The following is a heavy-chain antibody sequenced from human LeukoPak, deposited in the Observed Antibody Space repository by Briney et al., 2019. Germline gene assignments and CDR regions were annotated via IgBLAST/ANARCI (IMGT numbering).Heavy chain of an antibody. D-gene: IGHD2-15*01. J-gene: IGHJ4*02. CDR1: GFTVSSNY. Sequence: GGSLRLSCAASGFTVSSNYMSWVRQAPGKGLEWVSVIYSGGSTYYADSVKGRFTISRDNSKNTLHLQMNSLRAEDTAVYYCARDQEDIVVVVAATALGYWGQGTLVTVSS. CDR3: ARDQEDIVVVVAATALGY. CDR2: IYSGGST. V-gene: IGHV3-53*01.